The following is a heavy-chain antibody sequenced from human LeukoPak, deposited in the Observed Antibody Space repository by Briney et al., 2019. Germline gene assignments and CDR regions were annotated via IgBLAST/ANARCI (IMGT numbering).Heavy chain of an antibody. J-gene: IGHJ4*02. CDR2: INPNSGGT. CDR1: GYTFTSYY. Sequence: ASVKVSCKASGYTFTSYYMHWVRQAPGQGLEWMGWINPNSGGTNYAQKFQGRVTMTRDTSISTAYMELSRLRSDDTAVYYCARDSDDYGDYYFDYWGQGTLVTVSS. V-gene: IGHV1-2*02. CDR3: ARDSDDYGDYYFDY. D-gene: IGHD4-17*01.